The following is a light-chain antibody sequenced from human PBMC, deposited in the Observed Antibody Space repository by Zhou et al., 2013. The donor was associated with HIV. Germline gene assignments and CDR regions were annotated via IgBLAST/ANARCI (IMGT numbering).Light chain of an antibody. Sequence: DIQMTQSPSTLSASVGDRVTITCRASQSISTWVAWYQQKPGKAPKLLIYKASTLESGVPSRFSGSGSGTEFILTISSLQPDDFATYYCQQYNSYSKTFGQGTKVEIK. CDR3: QQYNSYSKT. V-gene: IGKV1-5*03. CDR1: QSISTW. J-gene: IGKJ1*01. CDR2: KAS.